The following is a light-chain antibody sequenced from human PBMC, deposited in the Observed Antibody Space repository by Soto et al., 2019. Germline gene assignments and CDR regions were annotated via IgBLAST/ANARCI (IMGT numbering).Light chain of an antibody. CDR1: QSVSSN. CDR3: QQYNNWPV. J-gene: IGKJ1*01. Sequence: MTQATATLSRRPGYRATTAPRASQSVSSNLAWYKQKPGQAPRRLIYAASTRATGIPARFSGSGSGTEFTLTISSLQSEDFAVYYCQQYNNWPVFGQGTKVDIK. V-gene: IGKV3-15*01. CDR2: AAS.